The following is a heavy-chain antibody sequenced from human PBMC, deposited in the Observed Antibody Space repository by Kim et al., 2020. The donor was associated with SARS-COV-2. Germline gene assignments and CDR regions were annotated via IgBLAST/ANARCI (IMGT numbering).Heavy chain of an antibody. J-gene: IGHJ4*02. CDR2: ISGSGDRT. CDR1: GFIFSNYG. V-gene: IGHV3-23*01. D-gene: IGHD3-10*01. Sequence: GGSLRLSGAGSGFIFSNYGVSWVRQAPGKGLEWVSAISGSGDRTFYTESVRGRGTITRDNAKNTVYLQLNGLRVEDAAVYYCAKHWGSGTYYNYFDYWGQGSLVTVSS. CDR3: AKHWGSGTYYNYFDY.